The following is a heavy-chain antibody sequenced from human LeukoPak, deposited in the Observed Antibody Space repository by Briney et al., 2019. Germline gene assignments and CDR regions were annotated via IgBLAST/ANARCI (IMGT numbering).Heavy chain of an antibody. CDR1: GFTFSDSY. CDR2: ISGSGHDI. D-gene: IGHD2-21*01. CDR3: ARDHRGIYSPFDY. J-gene: IGHJ4*02. Sequence: GGSLRLSCAASGFTFSDSYMTWVRQAPGKGVEGVAYISGSGHDINYSDSVKGRFTISRDNAKNSLYLQMNSLRAEDTALYYCARDHRGIYSPFDYWGQGTLVTVSS. V-gene: IGHV3-11*01.